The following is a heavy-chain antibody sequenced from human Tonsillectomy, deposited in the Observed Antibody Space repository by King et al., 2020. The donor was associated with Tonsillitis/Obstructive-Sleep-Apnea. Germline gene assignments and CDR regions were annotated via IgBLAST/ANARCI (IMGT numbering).Heavy chain of an antibody. Sequence: QLVQSGGGLVQPGRSLRLSCAASGFTFDDYAMHWVRRAPGKGLEWVSGISWNSGSIGYADSVKGRFTISRDNAKNSLYLQMNSLRAEDTALYYCAKDVNQYYDAFDIWGQGTMVTVSS. J-gene: IGHJ3*02. CDR3: AKDVNQYYDAFDI. V-gene: IGHV3-9*01. CDR2: ISWNSGSI. CDR1: GFTFDDYA. D-gene: IGHD2/OR15-2a*01.